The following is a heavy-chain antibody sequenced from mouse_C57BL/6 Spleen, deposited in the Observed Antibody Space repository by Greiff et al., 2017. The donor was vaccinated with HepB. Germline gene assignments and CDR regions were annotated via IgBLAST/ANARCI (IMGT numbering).Heavy chain of an antibody. CDR3: ARRREGYYAMDY. J-gene: IGHJ4*01. Sequence: EVKVVESGGGLVKPGGSLKLSCAASGFTFSDYGMHWVRQAPEKGLEWVAYISSGSSTIYYADTVKGRFTISRDNAKNTLFLQMTSLRSEDTAMYYCARRREGYYAMDYWGQGTSVTVSS. V-gene: IGHV5-17*01. CDR2: ISSGSSTI. CDR1: GFTFSDYG.